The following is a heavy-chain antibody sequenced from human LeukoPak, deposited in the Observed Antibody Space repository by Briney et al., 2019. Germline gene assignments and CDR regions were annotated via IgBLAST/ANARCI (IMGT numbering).Heavy chain of an antibody. CDR2: ISYDGSNK. V-gene: IGHV3-30-3*01. CDR1: GFTFSSYA. J-gene: IGHJ4*02. D-gene: IGHD3-22*01. CDR3: ARGPTYYYDSSGSY. Sequence: PGGSLRLSCAASGFTFSSYAMHWVRQAPGKGLEWVAVISYDGSNKYYADSVKGRFTISGDNSKNTLYLQMNSLRAEDTAVYYCARGPTYYYDSSGSYWGQGTLVTVSS.